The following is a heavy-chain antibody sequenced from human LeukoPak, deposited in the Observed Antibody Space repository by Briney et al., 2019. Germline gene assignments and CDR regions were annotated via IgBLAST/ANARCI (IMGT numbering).Heavy chain of an antibody. D-gene: IGHD2-15*01. CDR1: GYTFTGYY. Sequence: EASVKVSCKASGYTFTGYYMHWVRQAPGQGLEWMGWINPNTGDTNFAQKFQGRVAMTRDTSLSTAYMDLSRLTSDDTAVYYCARDWPGISLHFDLWGRGTLITVSS. CDR2: INPNTGDT. J-gene: IGHJ2*01. V-gene: IGHV1-2*02. CDR3: ARDWPGISLHFDL.